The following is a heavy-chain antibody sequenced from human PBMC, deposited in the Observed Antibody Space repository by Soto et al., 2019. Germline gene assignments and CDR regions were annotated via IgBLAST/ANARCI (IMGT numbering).Heavy chain of an antibody. CDR3: ASLLTPDIYYYYHGMDV. CDR1: GGSFSCYY. J-gene: IGHJ6*02. CDR2: INHSGST. D-gene: IGHD4-17*01. V-gene: IGHV4-34*01. Sequence: SETLSLTCAVYGGSFSCYYWSWIRQPPGKGLEWIGEINHSGSTNYNPSLKSRVTISVDTSKNQFSLKLSSVTAADTAVYYCASLLTPDIYYYYHGMDVWGQGTTVTVSS.